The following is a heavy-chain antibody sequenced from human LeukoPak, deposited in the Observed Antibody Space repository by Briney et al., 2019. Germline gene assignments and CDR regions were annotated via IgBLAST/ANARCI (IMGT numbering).Heavy chain of an antibody. Sequence: PSETLSLTCTVSGGSISSRTYFWGWIRQPPGKGLEWIGNIYYSSWSTYYNPSLKSRVTISVDTSKNQFSLKLSSVTAADTAVYYCASQVYCSAGCCYSNFWGQGTLVTVSS. CDR1: GGSISSRTYF. CDR2: IYYSSWST. D-gene: IGHD2-15*01. CDR3: ASQVYCSAGCCYSNF. V-gene: IGHV4-39*01. J-gene: IGHJ4*02.